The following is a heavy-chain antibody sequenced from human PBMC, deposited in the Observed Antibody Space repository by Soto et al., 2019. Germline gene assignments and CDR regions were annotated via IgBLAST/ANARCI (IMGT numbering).Heavy chain of an antibody. Sequence: QVQLVQSGAEVKKPGASVKVSCKASGYTFTSYGISWVRQDPGQGLEWMGWISAYNGNTHYAQKLQGRVTMTTDTSPRRAYMALRSLRADDTAVYYCARESSRCCPDYWGPGTLVTVSS. CDR2: ISAYNGNT. V-gene: IGHV1-18*01. CDR1: GYTFTSYG. CDR3: ARESSRCCPDY. J-gene: IGHJ4*02. D-gene: IGHD2-15*01.